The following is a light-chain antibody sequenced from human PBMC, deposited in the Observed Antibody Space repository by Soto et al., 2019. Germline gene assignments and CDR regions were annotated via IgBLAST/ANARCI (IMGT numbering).Light chain of an antibody. Sequence: DIHMTHSPSTLSATSVDSVTITCRASQSISSWLAWYQHKPGKAPKLLIYDASNLDSGVPSRFSGSGSGTEFSLTISNLQPDDCATYYCQQYENYWTFGQGTKVDI. CDR3: QQYENYWT. V-gene: IGKV1-5*01. J-gene: IGKJ1*01. CDR2: DAS. CDR1: QSISSW.